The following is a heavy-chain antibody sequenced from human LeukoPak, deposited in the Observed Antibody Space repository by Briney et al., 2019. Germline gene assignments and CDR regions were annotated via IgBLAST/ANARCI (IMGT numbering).Heavy chain of an antibody. J-gene: IGHJ3*02. CDR2: ISGSGRTI. CDR3: ARVNGFLHDAFDI. V-gene: IGHV3-48*04. D-gene: IGHD2-2*03. Sequence: GGSLRLSCAASGFTFSSYGMSWVRQAPGRGLEWVSAISGSGRTIYYADSVKGRFTISRDNAKNSLYLQMNSLRAEDTAVYYCARVNGFLHDAFDIWGQGTMVTVSS. CDR1: GFTFSSYG.